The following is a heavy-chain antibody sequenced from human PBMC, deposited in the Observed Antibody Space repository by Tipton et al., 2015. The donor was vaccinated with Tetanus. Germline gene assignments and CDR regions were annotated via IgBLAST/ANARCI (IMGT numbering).Heavy chain of an antibody. Sequence: TLSLTCTVSGDSVSGYYWSWIRQPPGKGLEWVVYVYYTGDTNYNPSLKSRVTISMDRSENQISLKMTSVTAADTAVYYCAGVTAQRTELYFEHWGQGTQVTVSS. CDR1: GDSVSGYY. D-gene: IGHD2-8*02. CDR2: VYYTGDT. CDR3: AGVTAQRTELYFEH. V-gene: IGHV4-59*02. J-gene: IGHJ1*01.